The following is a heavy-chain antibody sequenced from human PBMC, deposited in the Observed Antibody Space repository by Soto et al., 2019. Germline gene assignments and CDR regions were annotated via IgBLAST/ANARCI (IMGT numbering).Heavy chain of an antibody. CDR1: GFTFSSYA. J-gene: IGHJ4*02. Sequence: GGSLRLSCAASGFTFSSYAMSWVRQAPGKGLEWVSAISGSDGSTYYADSVKGRFTISRDNSKKTLYLQMNSLRAEDNAVYYCAKSLWFLSSGYSYYFDYWGQGTLVTVSS. D-gene: IGHD3-22*01. CDR2: ISGSDGST. V-gene: IGHV3-23*01. CDR3: AKSLWFLSSGYSYYFDY.